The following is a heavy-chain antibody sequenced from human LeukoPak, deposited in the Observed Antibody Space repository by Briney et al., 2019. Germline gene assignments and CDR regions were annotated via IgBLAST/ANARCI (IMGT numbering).Heavy chain of an antibody. Sequence: GGSLRLSCAASGFTFSSYSMNWVRQAPGKGLEYVSAISSNGGSTYYANSVKVRFTISRDNSKNTLYLQMGSLRAEDMAVYYCARVPHSGGYSYYWYFDLWGRGTLVTVSS. V-gene: IGHV3-64*01. CDR1: GFTFSSYS. CDR3: ARVPHSGGYSYYWYFDL. CDR2: ISSNGGST. D-gene: IGHD3-22*01. J-gene: IGHJ2*01.